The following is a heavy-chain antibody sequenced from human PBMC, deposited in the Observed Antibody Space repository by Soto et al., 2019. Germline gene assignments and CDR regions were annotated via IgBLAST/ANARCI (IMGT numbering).Heavy chain of an antibody. CDR2: ISSTTNYI. V-gene: IGHV3-21*06. Sequence: GGSLRLSCAASGFTFTRYSMNWVRQAPGKGLEWVSSISSTTNYIYYGDSMKGRFTISGDNAKNSLYLEMNSLRAEDTAVYYCARESEDLTSNFDYWGQGTLVTVSS. CDR3: ARESEDLTSNFDY. J-gene: IGHJ4*02. CDR1: GFTFTRYS.